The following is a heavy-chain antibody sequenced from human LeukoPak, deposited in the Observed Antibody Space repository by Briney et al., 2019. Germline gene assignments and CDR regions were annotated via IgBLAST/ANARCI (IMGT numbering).Heavy chain of an antibody. CDR1: GFTFDDYA. V-gene: IGHV3-43D*04. CDR2: ISWDGGST. CDR3: AKGFGNALDY. Sequence: RGSLRLSCAASGFTFDDYAMHWVRQAPGKGLEWVSLISWDGGSTYYADSVKGRFTISRDNSKNSLYLQMNSLRAEDTALYYCAKGFGNALDYWGQGTLVTVSS. J-gene: IGHJ4*02. D-gene: IGHD4-23*01.